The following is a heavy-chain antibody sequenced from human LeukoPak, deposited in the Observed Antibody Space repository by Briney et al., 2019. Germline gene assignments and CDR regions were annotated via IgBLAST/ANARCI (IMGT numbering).Heavy chain of an antibody. V-gene: IGHV4-4*07. CDR1: GGSISSYY. D-gene: IGHD1-7*01. CDR3: ARDEYNWNYPHYGMDV. J-gene: IGHJ6*02. Sequence: SETLSLTCTVSGGSISSYYWSWIRQPAGKGLEWIGRIYTGGSTNYNPSLKSRVTMSVDTSKNQFSLKLSSVTAADTAVYYCARDEYNWNYPHYGMDVWGQGTTVTVSS. CDR2: IYTGGST.